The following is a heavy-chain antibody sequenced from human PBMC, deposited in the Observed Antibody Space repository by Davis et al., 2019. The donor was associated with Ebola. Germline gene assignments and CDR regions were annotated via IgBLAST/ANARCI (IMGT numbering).Heavy chain of an antibody. CDR2: IYYSGST. V-gene: IGHV4-31*03. Sequence: PSETLSLTCTVSGGSISSGGYYWSWIRQHPGKGLEWIGYIYYSGSTYYNPSLKSRVTISVDKSKNQFSLKLSSVTAADTAVYYCARGGPSIAAAGTRGGYYYYMDVWGKGTTVTVSS. CDR1: GGSISSGGYY. D-gene: IGHD6-13*01. CDR3: ARGGPSIAAAGTRGGYYYYMDV. J-gene: IGHJ6*03.